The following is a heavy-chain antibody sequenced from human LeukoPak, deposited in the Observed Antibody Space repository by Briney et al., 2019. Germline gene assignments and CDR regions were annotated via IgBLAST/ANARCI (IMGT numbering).Heavy chain of an antibody. CDR3: TRHRYGDSGGDFDY. J-gene: IGHJ4*02. CDR2: IYSGGNT. Sequence: PGGSLRLSCAASGLTVSSNCMSWVRQAPGKGLEWVSFIYSGGNTYYADSVKGRFTISRHDSRNTAYLQMNSLQIEDTAVYFCTRHRYGDSGGDFDYWGQGTLVTVSS. V-gene: IGHV3-53*01. CDR1: GLTVSSNC. D-gene: IGHD4-17*01.